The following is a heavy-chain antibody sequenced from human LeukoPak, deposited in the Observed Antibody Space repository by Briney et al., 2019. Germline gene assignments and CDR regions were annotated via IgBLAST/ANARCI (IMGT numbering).Heavy chain of an antibody. D-gene: IGHD5-24*01. Sequence: GGSLRLSCVVSGFNFNNFAMHWVRQPLGKGLEWVAVISHDGRTKYYADSMKGRITISRDNSKNTLFLQMNNLRSEDTAVYFCARPSPPGDGYNPPDHWGQGTLVTVSS. J-gene: IGHJ4*02. CDR1: GFNFNNFA. CDR2: ISHDGRTK. CDR3: ARPSPPGDGYNPPDH. V-gene: IGHV3-30*04.